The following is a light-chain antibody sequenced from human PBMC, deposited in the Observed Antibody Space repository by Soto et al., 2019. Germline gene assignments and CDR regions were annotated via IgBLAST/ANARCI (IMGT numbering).Light chain of an antibody. CDR3: SSYTTSHVV. J-gene: IGLJ2*01. V-gene: IGLV2-14*01. Sequence: QSALTQPASVSGSPGQSITISCTGITTYIGANNDVSWYQQHPGKVPKLILFAVSSRPSGVSDRFSGSKSGNMASLTISGLQADDEADYHCSSYTTSHVVFGGGTKVTVL. CDR2: AVS. CDR1: TTYIGANND.